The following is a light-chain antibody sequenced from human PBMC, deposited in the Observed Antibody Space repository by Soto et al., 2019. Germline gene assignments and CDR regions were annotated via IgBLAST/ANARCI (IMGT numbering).Light chain of an antibody. CDR1: QSISSW. J-gene: IGKJ1*01. V-gene: IGKV1-5*03. CDR3: QQCFWHWT. Sequence: DIQMTQSPSTLSASVGDRVTITCRASQSISSWLAWYQQKPGKAPKLLIYKASALESGVPSNFSGSGSGTEITLTISSLQPDDFATYYCQQCFWHWTFGQGTKVDI. CDR2: KAS.